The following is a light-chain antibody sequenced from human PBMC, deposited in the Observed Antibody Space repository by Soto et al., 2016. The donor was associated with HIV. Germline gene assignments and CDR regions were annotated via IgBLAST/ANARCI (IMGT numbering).Light chain of an antibody. CDR1: QSVSSW. J-gene: IGKJ1*01. Sequence: DIQMTQSPSTLSASVGDRVTITCRASQSVSSWLAWYQQKPGKAPKVLIYKASSLESGAPSRFSGSGSGTEFTLTISSLQPDDFATYYCQQYNSNLWTFGQGTKVEMK. V-gene: IGKV1-5*03. CDR3: QQYNSNLWT. CDR2: KAS.